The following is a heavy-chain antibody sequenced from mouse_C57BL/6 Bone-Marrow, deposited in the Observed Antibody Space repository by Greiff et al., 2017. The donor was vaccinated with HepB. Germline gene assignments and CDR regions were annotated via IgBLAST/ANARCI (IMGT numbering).Heavy chain of an antibody. CDR1: GYSFTDYN. V-gene: IGHV1-39*01. J-gene: IGHJ2*01. D-gene: IGHD2-2*01. CDR2: INPNYGTT. CDR3: AREGLLWLRREGSDYFDY. Sequence: EVKLMESGPELVKPGASVKISCKASGYSFTDYNMNWVKQSNGKSLEWIGVINPNYGTTSYNQKFKGKATLTVDQSSSTAYMQLNSLTSEDSAVYYCAREGLLWLRREGSDYFDYWGQGTTLTVSS.